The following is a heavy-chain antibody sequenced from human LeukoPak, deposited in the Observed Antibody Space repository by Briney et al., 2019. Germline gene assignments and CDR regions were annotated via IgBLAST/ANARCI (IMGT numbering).Heavy chain of an antibody. D-gene: IGHD3-22*01. V-gene: IGHV3-30*02. CDR1: GFTFSSYG. CDR3: ARRKDDSSGPDDY. J-gene: IGHJ4*02. CDR2: IRYDGSNK. Sequence: GGSLRLSCAASGFTFSSYGMHWVRQAPGKGLEWVAFIRYDGSNKYYADSVKGRFTISRDNSKNTLYLQMNSLRAEDTAVYYCARRKDDSSGPDDYWGQGTLVTVSS.